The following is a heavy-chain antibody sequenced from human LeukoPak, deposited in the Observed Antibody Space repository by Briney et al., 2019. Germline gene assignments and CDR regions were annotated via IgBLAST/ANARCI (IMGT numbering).Heavy chain of an antibody. CDR1: GCSLSSYY. V-gene: IGHV4-59*01. J-gene: IGHJ5*02. CDR3: ARARDILTGSKGGWFDP. D-gene: IGHD3-9*01. CDR2: IHYSEST. Sequence: SETLSLTCTVSGCSLSSYYWRWIRQPARRGLEWIGSIHYSESTNYNPSLTSRVTISVDTSKNQFSLKLRSVTAADTAVDYCARARDILTGSKGGWFDPWGQGTLVTVSS.